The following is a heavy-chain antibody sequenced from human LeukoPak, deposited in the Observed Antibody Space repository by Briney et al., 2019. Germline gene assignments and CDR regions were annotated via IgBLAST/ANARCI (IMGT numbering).Heavy chain of an antibody. Sequence: PSETLSLTCAVYGGSFSGYYWSWIRQPPGKGLEWIGEINHSGSTNYNPSLKSRVTISVDTSKNQFSLKLSSVTAADTAVYYCARVKSITMVRGVISWFDPWGQGTLVTVSS. V-gene: IGHV4-34*01. CDR3: ARVKSITMVRGVISWFDP. CDR2: INHSGST. J-gene: IGHJ5*02. D-gene: IGHD3-10*01. CDR1: GGSFSGYY.